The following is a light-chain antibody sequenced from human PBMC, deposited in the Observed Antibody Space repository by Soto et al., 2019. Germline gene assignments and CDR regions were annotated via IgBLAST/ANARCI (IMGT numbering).Light chain of an antibody. V-gene: IGKV3-15*01. CDR1: QSVNNN. Sequence: EIILTQSPASLSVSPGERAALSCRASQSVNNNLAWYQQKRGQAPRLLIYGASTRATGIPGRFRGSGSGTEFTLTITSLQSEDFAVYFCQQYNNWPPGTFGQGTKLEIK. J-gene: IGKJ2*02. CDR2: GAS. CDR3: QQYNNWPPGT.